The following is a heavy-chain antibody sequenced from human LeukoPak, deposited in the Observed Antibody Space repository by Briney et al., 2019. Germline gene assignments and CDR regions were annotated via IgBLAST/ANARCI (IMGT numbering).Heavy chain of an antibody. J-gene: IGHJ3*02. Sequence: SETLSLTCTVSGDSISSYYWSWIRQPAGKGLEWIGRIYTSGSTNYNPSLKSRVTMSVDTSKNQFSLKLSSVTAADTAVYYCARDPKTPGARGAFDIWGQGTMVTVSS. D-gene: IGHD7-27*01. CDR3: ARDPKTPGARGAFDI. V-gene: IGHV4-4*07. CDR1: GDSISSYY. CDR2: IYTSGST.